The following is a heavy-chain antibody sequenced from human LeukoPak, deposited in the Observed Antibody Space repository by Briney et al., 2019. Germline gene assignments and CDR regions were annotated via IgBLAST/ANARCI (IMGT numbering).Heavy chain of an antibody. J-gene: IGHJ4*02. CDR1: GGTFSSYA. V-gene: IGHV1-69*06. CDR3: ARETGYAYGRAPLDY. D-gene: IGHD5-18*01. CDR2: IIPIFGTA. Sequence: PVASVKVSCKASGGTFSSYAISWVRQAPGQGLEWMGGIIPIFGTANYAQKFQGRVTITADKSTGTAYMELSSLRSDDTAVYYCARETGYAYGRAPLDYWGQGTLVTVSS.